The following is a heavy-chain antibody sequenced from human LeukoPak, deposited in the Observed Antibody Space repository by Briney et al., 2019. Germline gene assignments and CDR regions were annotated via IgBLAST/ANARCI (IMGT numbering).Heavy chain of an antibody. CDR2: INHSGST. J-gene: IGHJ4*02. CDR1: RGSFRGYY. D-gene: IGHD6-19*01. Sequence: SETLSLTCAVYRGSFRGYYWSGVRQPPGQGLEWIGEINHSGSTNYNPSLKSRVTISVDTSKNQFSLKLSSVTAADTAVYYFARVCRQSLVQGVFDYWGQGTLVTVSS. V-gene: IGHV4-34*01. CDR3: ARVCRQSLVQGVFDY.